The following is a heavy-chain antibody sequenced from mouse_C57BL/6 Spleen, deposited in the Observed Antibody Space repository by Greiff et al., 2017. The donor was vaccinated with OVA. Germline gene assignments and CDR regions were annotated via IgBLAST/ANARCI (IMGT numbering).Heavy chain of an antibody. Sequence: QVQLKESGAELVRPGASVTLSCKASGYTFTDYEMHWVKQTPVHGLEWIGAIDPETGGTAYNQKFKGKAILTADKSSSTAYMELRSLTSEDSAVYYCTRCAELYAMDYWGQGTSVTVSS. V-gene: IGHV1-15*01. CDR3: TRCAELYAMDY. J-gene: IGHJ4*01. CDR1: GYTFTDYE. CDR2: IDPETGGT.